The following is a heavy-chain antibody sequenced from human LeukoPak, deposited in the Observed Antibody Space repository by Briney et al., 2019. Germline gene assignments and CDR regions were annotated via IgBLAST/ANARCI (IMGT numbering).Heavy chain of an antibody. J-gene: IGHJ4*02. V-gene: IGHV3-74*01. CDR3: AKDLGLLWFGTFDY. CDR2: INEDGSIT. CDR1: GFTFRTYW. Sequence: GGSLRLSCAVSGFTFRTYWMHWVRQVPGEGLVWVSRINEDGSITNYADSVKGRFSISRDNTKGSLFLQLNSLRAEDTAVYYCAKDLGLLWFGTFDYWGQGILVTVSS. D-gene: IGHD3-10*01.